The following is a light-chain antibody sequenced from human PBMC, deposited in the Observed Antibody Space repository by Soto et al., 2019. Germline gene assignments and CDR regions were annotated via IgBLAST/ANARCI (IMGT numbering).Light chain of an antibody. CDR3: KQYNNWPRR. J-gene: IGKJ1*01. V-gene: IGKV3-15*01. Sequence: EIVMTQSPATLSVSPGEWATLSCRASQSVRSNLAWYQQRPGQAPRLLIYAASTRATGIPARFSGSGSGTEFTLPIDSLQSEDFAVYYCKQYNNWPRRLGQGTKVDIK. CDR1: QSVRSN. CDR2: AAS.